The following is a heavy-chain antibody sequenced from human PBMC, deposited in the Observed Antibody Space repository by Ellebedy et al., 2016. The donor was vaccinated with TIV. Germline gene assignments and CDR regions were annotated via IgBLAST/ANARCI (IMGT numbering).Heavy chain of an antibody. D-gene: IGHD3-16*01. CDR3: ARDGSYGDYRSPTHAFVM. J-gene: IGHJ3*02. Sequence: GGSLRLSCATSGFSFRSYWMSWVRQAPGKGLEWVANIRQDGSDMYYVDSVKGRFTISRDNAQNSLYLQLNGLRADDTAVYFCARDGSYGDYRSPTHAFVMWGRGTLVTVSS. CDR1: GFSFRSYW. CDR2: IRQDGSDM. V-gene: IGHV3-7*01.